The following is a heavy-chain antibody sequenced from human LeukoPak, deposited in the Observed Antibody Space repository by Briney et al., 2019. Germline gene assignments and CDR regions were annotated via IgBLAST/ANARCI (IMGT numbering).Heavy chain of an antibody. CDR3: ANSRTDYGANSY. CDR1: GYSFTSYG. Sequence: GASVKVSCKTSGYSFTSYGINWVRQAPRQGLEWMGWINPKNGGTYYAPKFQGRVTVTTDMSFNTVYMELSSLRFDDTAVYYCANSRTDYGANSYWGQGALVTVSS. D-gene: IGHD4-23*01. J-gene: IGHJ4*02. V-gene: IGHV1-2*02. CDR2: INPKNGGT.